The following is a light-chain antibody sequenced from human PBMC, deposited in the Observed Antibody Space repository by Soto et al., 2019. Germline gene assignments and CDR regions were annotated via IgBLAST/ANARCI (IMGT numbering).Light chain of an antibody. Sequence: EILMTQSPATLSVSPGERATLSCRASQAVSSILLAWYQQKPGQAPRLLIYGASSRATGIPDRFSGSGSGTDFTLTVSRLEPEDFAVYYCQQHGTSPIFGGGTKVEIK. CDR1: QAVSSIL. CDR3: QQHGTSPI. J-gene: IGKJ4*01. V-gene: IGKV3-20*01. CDR2: GAS.